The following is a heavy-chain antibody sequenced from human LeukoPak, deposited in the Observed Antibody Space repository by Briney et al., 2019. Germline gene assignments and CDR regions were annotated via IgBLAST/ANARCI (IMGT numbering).Heavy chain of an antibody. J-gene: IGHJ5*02. CDR3: ARATAYSGSYNWFDP. CDR2: IYYSGST. Sequence: PSETLSLTCTVSGGSISSGDYYWSWIRQPPGKGLEWIGYIYYSGSTYYNPSLKSRVTISVDTSKNQFSLKLSSATAADTAVYYCARATAYSGSYNWFDPWGQGTLVTVSS. D-gene: IGHD1-26*01. CDR1: GGSISSGDYY. V-gene: IGHV4-30-4*01.